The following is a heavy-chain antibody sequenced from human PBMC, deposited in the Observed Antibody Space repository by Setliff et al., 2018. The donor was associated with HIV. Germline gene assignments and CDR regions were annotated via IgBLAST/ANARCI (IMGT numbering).Heavy chain of an antibody. CDR3: ARVWAMQQLVPGY. D-gene: IGHD6-6*01. Sequence: PGGSLRLSCPASGFTFSSYGMHWVRQAPGKGLEWVAFIRYDGSEKYYIESVKGRFAVSRDNSKNTLYLQMNSLRGEDTAVYYCARVWAMQQLVPGYWGQGTLVTVSS. CDR2: IRYDGSEK. J-gene: IGHJ4*02. CDR1: GFTFSSYG. V-gene: IGHV3-30*02.